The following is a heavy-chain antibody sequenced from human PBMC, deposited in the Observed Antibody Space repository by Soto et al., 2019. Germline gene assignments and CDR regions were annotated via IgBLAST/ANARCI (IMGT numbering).Heavy chain of an antibody. CDR3: ARISSGMDV. Sequence: GGSLRLSCAASGFIFSDYYMSWIRQAPGKGLEWVSYISSGRSYTNYVDSVKGRFTISRDNAKNSLYLQMNSLRAEDTAVYYCARISSGMDVWGQGTTVTVSS. V-gene: IGHV3-11*03. CDR2: ISSGRSYT. D-gene: IGHD3-3*02. J-gene: IGHJ6*02. CDR1: GFIFSDYY.